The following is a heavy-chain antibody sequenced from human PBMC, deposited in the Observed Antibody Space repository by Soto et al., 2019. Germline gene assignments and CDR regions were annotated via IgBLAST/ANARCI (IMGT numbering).Heavy chain of an antibody. D-gene: IGHD2-21*02. CDR1: GGTFSSYA. J-gene: IGHJ4*02. V-gene: IGHV1-69*13. CDR2: IIPIFGTA. CDR3: ARDRIGGGRLLFVDAFDC. Sequence: GASVKVSCKASGGTFSSYAISWVRQAPGQGLEWMGGIIPIFGTANYAQKFQGRVTITADESTSTAYMELSSLRSEDTAVYYCARDRIGGGRLLFVDAFDCWGQGIMVTVSS.